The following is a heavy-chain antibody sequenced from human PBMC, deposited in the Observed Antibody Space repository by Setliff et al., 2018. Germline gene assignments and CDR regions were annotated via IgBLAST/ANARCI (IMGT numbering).Heavy chain of an antibody. CDR1: GSNFNLYN. Sequence: PGGSLRLSCEASGSNFNLYNMNWVRQAPGKGLEWISYIISNSLTIHYAESVKGRFTISRDNWRNTLYLQMNSLRAEDTAVYYCVNHNPARWAVTGTPLDQWGQGTLVTVSS. J-gene: IGHJ4*02. CDR2: IISNSLTI. CDR3: VNHNPARWAVTGTPLDQ. D-gene: IGHD6-19*01. V-gene: IGHV3-48*01.